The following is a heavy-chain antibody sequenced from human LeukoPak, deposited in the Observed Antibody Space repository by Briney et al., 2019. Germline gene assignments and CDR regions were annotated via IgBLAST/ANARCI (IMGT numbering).Heavy chain of an antibody. D-gene: IGHD5-18*01. Sequence: IPSETLSLTCAVYGGSFSGYYWSWIRQPPGKGLEWIGEINHSGSTNYNPSLKSRVTISVDTSKNQFSLKLSSVTAADTAVYYCARLRGYSYGYDYFDYWGQGTLVTVSS. CDR2: INHSGST. V-gene: IGHV4-34*01. J-gene: IGHJ4*02. CDR1: GGSFSGYY. CDR3: ARLRGYSYGYDYFDY.